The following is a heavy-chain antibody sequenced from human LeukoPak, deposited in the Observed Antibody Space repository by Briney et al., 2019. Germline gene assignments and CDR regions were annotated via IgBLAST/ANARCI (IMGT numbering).Heavy chain of an antibody. CDR1: GFTFSTQW. V-gene: IGHV3-7*01. CDR3: AREHYFYYVDV. J-gene: IGHJ6*03. Sequence: PGGSLRLSCAASGFTFSTQWMSWVRQAPGKGLEWVAIVNQAGTQKYYVDSVKGRFTISRDNAENSLYLQTNSLRAEDTAVYYCAREHYFYYVDVWGTGTTVTVSS. CDR2: VNQAGTQK.